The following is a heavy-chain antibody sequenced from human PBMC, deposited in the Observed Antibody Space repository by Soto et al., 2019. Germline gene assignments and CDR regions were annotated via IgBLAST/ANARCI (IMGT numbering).Heavy chain of an antibody. CDR2: IYPGDSET. CDR3: ARQGSHLDGNSFGY. V-gene: IGHV5-51*01. CDR1: GYNFINYW. D-gene: IGHD1-26*01. J-gene: IGHJ4*02. Sequence: GESLKISCKGSGYNFINYWIGWVRQMPGKGLEWMGVIYPGDSETRFSLSFQGHVTISADKYIYTAYLQLNGLKASDSAIYYCARQGSHLDGNSFGYWGQGTLVTVSS.